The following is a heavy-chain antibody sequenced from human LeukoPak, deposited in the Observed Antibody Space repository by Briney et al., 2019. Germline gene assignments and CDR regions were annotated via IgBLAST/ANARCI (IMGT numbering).Heavy chain of an antibody. V-gene: IGHV4-38-2*01. CDR3: ARMSNWLPDY. CDR1: GYSISSGYY. D-gene: IGHD7-27*01. Sequence: SETLSLTCAVSGYSISSGYYWGWIRQPPGKGLEWIGSIYHSGSTYYNPSLKSRVTISVDTSKNQFSLKLSSVTAADTAVYHCARMSNWLPDYWGQGTLVTVSS. J-gene: IGHJ4*02. CDR2: IYHSGST.